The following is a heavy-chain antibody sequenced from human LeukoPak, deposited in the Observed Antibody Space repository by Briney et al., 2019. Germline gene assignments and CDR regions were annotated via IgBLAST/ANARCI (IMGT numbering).Heavy chain of an antibody. V-gene: IGHV1-2*02. D-gene: IGHD3-22*01. CDR3: VGDSSGYELGYY. CDR1: GYTFTGYY. J-gene: IGHJ4*02. CDR2: INPNSGGT. Sequence: ASVKVSCKASGYTFTGYYMHWVRQAPGQGLEWMGWINPNSGGTNYAQKFQGRVTMTRDTSISTAYMELSRLRSDDTAVYYCVGDSSGYELGYYWGQGTLVTVSS.